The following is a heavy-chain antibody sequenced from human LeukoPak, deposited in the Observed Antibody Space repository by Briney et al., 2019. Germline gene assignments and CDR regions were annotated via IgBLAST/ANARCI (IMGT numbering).Heavy chain of an antibody. V-gene: IGHV4-4*02. CDR2: IYHSGTT. D-gene: IGHD1-1*01. J-gene: IGHJ6*03. CDR1: GGSISSSNW. CDR3: ARHFWGTTATADYYFYMDV. Sequence: SGTLSLTCAVSGGSISSSNWWSWVRQPPGKGLEWIGEIYHSGTTYYNPSLKSRVTISVDTSKNRFSLKLSSVTAADTAVYYCARHFWGTTATADYYFYMDVWGKGTTVTISS.